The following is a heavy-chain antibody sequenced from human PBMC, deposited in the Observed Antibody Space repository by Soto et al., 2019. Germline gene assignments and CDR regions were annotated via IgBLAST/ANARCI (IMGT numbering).Heavy chain of an antibody. J-gene: IGHJ6*02. CDR3: AREGAIAVARNYGMDV. CDR1: GDRVSSNSAA. D-gene: IGHD6-19*01. Sequence: SQTLSLTCAISGDRVSSNSAAWNWLRQSPSRGLEWLGRTYYRSKWYNDYAVSVISRITFKPDTSKNQFSLQLNSVTPEDTAVYYCAREGAIAVARNYGMDVWGQGTTVTVSS. CDR2: TYYRSKWYN. V-gene: IGHV6-1*01.